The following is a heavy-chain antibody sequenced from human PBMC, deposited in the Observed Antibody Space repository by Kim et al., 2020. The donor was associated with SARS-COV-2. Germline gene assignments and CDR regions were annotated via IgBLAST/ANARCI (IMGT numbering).Heavy chain of an antibody. Sequence: KGRFTISRDNSKNTLYLQMNSLRAEDTAVYYCAKRRMVRGVPTGDYFDYWGQGTLVTVSS. CDR3: AKRRMVRGVPTGDYFDY. V-gene: IGHV3-23*01. J-gene: IGHJ4*02. D-gene: IGHD3-10*01.